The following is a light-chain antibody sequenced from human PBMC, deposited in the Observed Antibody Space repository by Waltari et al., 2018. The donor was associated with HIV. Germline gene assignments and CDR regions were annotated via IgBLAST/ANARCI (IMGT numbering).Light chain of an antibody. V-gene: IGLV2-8*01. CDR3: SSFADRDGFYVL. CDR1: NSDIGSSDY. J-gene: IGLJ2*01. CDR2: EVT. Sequence: QSALTQPPSASGSPAQSVTLSCPGSNSDIGSSDYVSLLQLHPGKAPKLVISEVTKRPSGVSDRFSGSKSANTAFLTVSGLQAEDEADYYCSSFADRDGFYVLFGGGTRLTVL.